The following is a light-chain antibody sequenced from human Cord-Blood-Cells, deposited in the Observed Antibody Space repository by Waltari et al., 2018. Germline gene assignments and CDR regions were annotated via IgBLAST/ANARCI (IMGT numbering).Light chain of an antibody. V-gene: IGKV3-20*01. J-gene: IGKJ2*03. CDR3: QQYGSSYS. CDR1: QSVSSSY. Sequence: EIVLTQSPGTLSLSPGERATLSCRASQSVSSSYLAWYQKNPGQAPRLLIYGASSRATGIQDRFSGSVSGTDFTLTISRLEPEDFAVYYCQQYGSSYSFGQGTKLEIK. CDR2: GAS.